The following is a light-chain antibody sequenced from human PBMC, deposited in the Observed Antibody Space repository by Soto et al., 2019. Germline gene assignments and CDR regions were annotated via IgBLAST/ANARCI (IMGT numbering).Light chain of an antibody. Sequence: DIQLSQSPSFLSASVGDRVTITCRASQGISSYLAWYQQKPGKVPKLLIYAASTLQSGVPSRFSGSGSGTEFTLTISSLQPEDVATYFCQNYNSAPFTFGPGTKVDIK. V-gene: IGKV1-27*01. CDR3: QNYNSAPFT. CDR1: QGISSY. CDR2: AAS. J-gene: IGKJ3*01.